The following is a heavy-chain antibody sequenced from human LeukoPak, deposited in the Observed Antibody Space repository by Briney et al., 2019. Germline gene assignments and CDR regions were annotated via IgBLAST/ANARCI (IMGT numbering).Heavy chain of an antibody. D-gene: IGHD3-22*01. CDR2: IYSGGST. J-gene: IGHJ4*02. CDR3: ARGSPKSYYYDSSGYYLDY. CDR1: GFTVSSNY. Sequence: GGSLRHSCAASGFTVSSNYMSRVRQAPGKGLEWVSVIYSGGSTYYADSVKGRFTVSRDNSKNTLYLQMNSLRAEDTAVYYCARGSPKSYYYDSSGYYLDYWGQGTLVTVSS. V-gene: IGHV3-53*01.